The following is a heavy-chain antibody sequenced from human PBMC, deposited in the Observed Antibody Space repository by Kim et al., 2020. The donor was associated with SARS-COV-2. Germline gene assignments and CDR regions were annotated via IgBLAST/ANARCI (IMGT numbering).Heavy chain of an antibody. J-gene: IGHJ5*02. V-gene: IGHV4-59*01. CDR2: IYYSGST. Sequence: SETLSLTCTVSGGSISSYYWSWIRQPPGKGLEWIGYIYYSGSTNYNPSLKSRVTISVDTSKNQFSLKLSSVTAADTAVYYCARMGGGAARLYWFDPWGQGTLVTVSS. CDR3: ARMGGGAARLYWFDP. D-gene: IGHD6-6*01. CDR1: GGSISSYY.